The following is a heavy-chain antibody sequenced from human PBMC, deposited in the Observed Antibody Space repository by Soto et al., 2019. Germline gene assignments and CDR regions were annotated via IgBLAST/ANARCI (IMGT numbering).Heavy chain of an antibody. CDR3: ARDIVRFMEWLSLGDY. CDR1: GYTFTGYY. D-gene: IGHD3-3*01. V-gene: IGHV1-2*02. Sequence: QVQLVQSGAEVKKPGASVKVSCKASGYTFTGYYMHWVRQAPGQGLEWMGWINPNSGGTNYAQKVKGRVTMTRDTSIRKAYMELSSLRSDDTAVYYCARDIVRFMEWLSLGDYWGQGTLVTVSS. CDR2: INPNSGGT. J-gene: IGHJ4*02.